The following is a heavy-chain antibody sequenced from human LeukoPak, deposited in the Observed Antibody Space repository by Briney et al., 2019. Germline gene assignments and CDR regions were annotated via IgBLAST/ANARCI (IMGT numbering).Heavy chain of an antibody. CDR1: GFTFSSYS. CDR3: ARVGWELLNLHFDP. J-gene: IGHJ5*02. Sequence: GSLRLSCAASGFTFSSYSLNWVRQAPGKGLEWVSSISSSSYIYYADSVKGRFTISRDNAQNSLYLQMSSLRVEDTAIYSCARVGWELLNLHFDPWGQGTLVTVSS. CDR2: ISSSSYI. D-gene: IGHD1-26*01. V-gene: IGHV3-21*04.